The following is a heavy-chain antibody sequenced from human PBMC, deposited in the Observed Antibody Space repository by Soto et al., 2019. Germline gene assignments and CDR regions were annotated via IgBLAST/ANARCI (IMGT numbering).Heavy chain of an antibody. CDR3: ARGGYSSSRVGNKYFDY. J-gene: IGHJ4*02. Sequence: EVQLVESGGGLVKPGGSLRLSCAASGFTFSSYSMNWVRQAPGKGLEWVSSISSSSSYIYYADSVKGRFTISRDNAKNSLYLQMNSLRAEDTAVYYCARGGYSSSRVGNKYFDYWGQGTLVTVSS. CDR2: ISSSSSYI. CDR1: GFTFSSYS. V-gene: IGHV3-21*01. D-gene: IGHD6-6*01.